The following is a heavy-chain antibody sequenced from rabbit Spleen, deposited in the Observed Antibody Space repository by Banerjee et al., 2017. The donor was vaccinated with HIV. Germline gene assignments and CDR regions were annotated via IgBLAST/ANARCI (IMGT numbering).Heavy chain of an antibody. CDR3: ARYYIFYGMDL. J-gene: IGHJ6*01. CDR1: GFSFSGSYW. D-gene: IGHD4-1*01. V-gene: IGHV1S45*01. CDR2: INAVNGNA. Sequence: QEQLEESGGDLVKPEGSLTLTCTASGFSFSGSYWICWVRQAPGKGLEWNACINAVNGNAVYANWARRRFTISKTSSTTVSLQVTSLTAADTATYFCARYYIFYGMDLWGQGTLVTVS.